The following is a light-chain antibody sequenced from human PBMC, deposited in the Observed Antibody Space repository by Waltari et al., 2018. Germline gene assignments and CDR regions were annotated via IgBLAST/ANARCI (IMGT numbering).Light chain of an antibody. V-gene: IGLV2-23*01. CDR1: SRDIGSFDL. CDR2: EAM. J-gene: IGLJ1*01. CDR3: CAYAGNSVYV. Sequence: HSALTQPASVTGSPGQSVTISCTGTSRDIGSFDLVSWFQQHPGKAPKLIIHEAMKRPSGFSSLYSGSKSGVTASLTISGLRADDEADYYCCAYAGNSVYVFGTGTKVTVL.